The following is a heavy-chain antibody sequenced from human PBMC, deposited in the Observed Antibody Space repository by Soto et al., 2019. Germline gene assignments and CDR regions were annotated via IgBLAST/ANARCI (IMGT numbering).Heavy chain of an antibody. Sequence: SETLSLTCAVYGGSFSGYYWSWIRQPPGKGLEWIGEINHSGSTNYNPSLKSRVTISVDTSKNQFSLKLSSVTAADTAVYYCARGRSGGTSCYVDYWGQGTLVTVSS. D-gene: IGHD2-2*01. CDR1: GGSFSGYY. J-gene: IGHJ4*02. CDR2: INHSGST. CDR3: ARGRSGGTSCYVDY. V-gene: IGHV4-34*01.